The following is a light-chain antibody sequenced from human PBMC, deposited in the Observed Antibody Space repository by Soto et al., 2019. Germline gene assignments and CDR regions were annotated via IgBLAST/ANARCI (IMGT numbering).Light chain of an antibody. CDR3: QRYDSLPPT. Sequence: DIQMTQSPSSLSASVGDRVTITCQASHDIKKYLNWYQEKPGKAPKLLIHDASNLQTGVPSRFSGSGSGTHFTFTISSLQPEDIATYYCQRYDSLPPTFGQGTRLDIK. V-gene: IGKV1-33*01. CDR2: DAS. J-gene: IGKJ5*01. CDR1: HDIKKY.